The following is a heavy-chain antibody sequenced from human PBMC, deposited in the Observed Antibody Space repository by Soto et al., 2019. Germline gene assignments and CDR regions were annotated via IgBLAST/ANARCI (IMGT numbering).Heavy chain of an antibody. Sequence: SETLSLTCTVSGGSVSSGSYYWSWIRQPPGKGLEWIGYIYYSGSTNYNPSLKSRVTISVDTSKNQFSLKLSSVTAADTAVYYCARGRYDILTGYPGGAFDIWGQGTMVNVS. CDR2: IYYSGST. CDR1: GGSVSSGSYY. J-gene: IGHJ3*02. CDR3: ARGRYDILTGYPGGAFDI. D-gene: IGHD3-9*01. V-gene: IGHV4-61*01.